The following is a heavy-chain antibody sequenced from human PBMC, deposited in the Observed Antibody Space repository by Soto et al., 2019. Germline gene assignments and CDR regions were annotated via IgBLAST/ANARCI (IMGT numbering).Heavy chain of an antibody. CDR3: AKGGSAALIAPSGRDNWFDP. D-gene: IGHD6-13*01. V-gene: IGHV3-9*01. J-gene: IGHJ5*02. CDR2: ITWNGGTI. Sequence: LRPSFGASGFAFDDYVMHWVRQPPGRGLGWVSGITWNGGTIRYVDSVNGRFTISRDNAENSLYLQMNSLRPEDTAVYYCAKGGSAALIAPSGRDNWFDPWGQGTQVTVS. CDR1: GFAFDDYV.